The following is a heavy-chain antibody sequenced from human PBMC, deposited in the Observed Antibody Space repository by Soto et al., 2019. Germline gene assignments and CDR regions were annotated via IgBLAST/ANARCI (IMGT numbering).Heavy chain of an antibody. CDR2: IIPIFGAA. CDR1: VGTFSSYA. J-gene: IGHJ3*02. D-gene: IGHD3-22*01. Sequence: SVKFSCKDSVGTFSSYAISWVRQAPGQGLEWVGGIIPIFGAANYAQKFQGRVTITADESTSTAYMELSSLRSEDTAVYYCARDQVERYYDSSGYPHDAFDIWGQGTMVTVSS. V-gene: IGHV1-69*13. CDR3: ARDQVERYYDSSGYPHDAFDI.